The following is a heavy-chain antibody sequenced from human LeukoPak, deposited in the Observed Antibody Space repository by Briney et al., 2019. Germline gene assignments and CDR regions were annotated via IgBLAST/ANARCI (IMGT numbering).Heavy chain of an antibody. D-gene: IGHD3-9*01. CDR1: GGSISSYY. Sequence: PSETLSLTCTVSGGSISSYYWSWIRQPPGKGLEWIGYIYYSGSTNYNPSLKSRVTISVDTSKNQFSLKLSSVTAADTAVYYCARDLGDYDILTGYYPNLFDPWGQGTLVTVSS. J-gene: IGHJ5*02. V-gene: IGHV4-59*01. CDR2: IYYSGST. CDR3: ARDLGDYDILTGYYPNLFDP.